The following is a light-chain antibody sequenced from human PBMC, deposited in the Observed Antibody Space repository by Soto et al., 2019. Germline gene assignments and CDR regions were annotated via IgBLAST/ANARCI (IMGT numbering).Light chain of an antibody. CDR3: QQYGSSPLP. CDR2: GAS. J-gene: IGKJ4*01. Sequence: SMSPGAVSLSPGERATLSCRASQSVSSSYLAWYQQKPGQAPRLLIYGASSRATGIPDRFSGSGSGTDFTLTISRLEPEDFAVYYCQQYGSSPLPFAGRTKVAIK. CDR1: QSVSSSY. V-gene: IGKV3-20*01.